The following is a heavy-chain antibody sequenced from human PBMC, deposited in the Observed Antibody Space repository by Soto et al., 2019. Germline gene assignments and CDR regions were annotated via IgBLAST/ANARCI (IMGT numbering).Heavy chain of an antibody. CDR3: ARALGLHYCSIDV. V-gene: IGHV3-7*01. Sequence: GSLRLSCAASGLTFSLYWMSWVRQAPGKGLEWLGTIKLDASEKKYVDSVKGRFTMSRDNAKNSLYLQMDSLRAEDTAVYYCARALGLHYCSIDVWGQGTSVTVSS. J-gene: IGHJ6*02. CDR1: GLTFSLYW. D-gene: IGHD1-26*01. CDR2: IKLDASEK.